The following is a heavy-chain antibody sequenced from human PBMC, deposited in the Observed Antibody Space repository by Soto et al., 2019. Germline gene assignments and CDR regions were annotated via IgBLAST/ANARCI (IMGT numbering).Heavy chain of an antibody. CDR2: IYYSGST. CDR3: ARDGHLGIAAAGGDYYGMDV. V-gene: IGHV4-31*03. J-gene: IGHJ6*02. CDR1: GGSISSGGYY. D-gene: IGHD6-13*01. Sequence: SETLSLTCTVSGGSISSGGYYWSWIRQHPGKGLEWIGYIYYSGSTYYNPSLKSRVTISVDTSKNQFSLKLSSVTAADTAVYYCARDGHLGIAAAGGDYYGMDVWGQGTTVTAP.